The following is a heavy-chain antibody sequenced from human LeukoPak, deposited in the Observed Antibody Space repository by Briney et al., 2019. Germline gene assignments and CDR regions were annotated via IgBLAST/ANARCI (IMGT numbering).Heavy chain of an antibody. V-gene: IGHV3-23*01. CDR3: AVGIAARWASYFDY. Sequence: GGSLRLSCAPSGLTFSINGMNWVRQAPGKGLEWGSAISGSGGSTYYADSVKGRLTISRDNSKNTLYLQMNSLTAEDTAVYYCAVGIAARWASYFDYWGQGTLVTVSS. D-gene: IGHD6-6*01. J-gene: IGHJ4*02. CDR2: ISGSGGST. CDR1: GLTFSING.